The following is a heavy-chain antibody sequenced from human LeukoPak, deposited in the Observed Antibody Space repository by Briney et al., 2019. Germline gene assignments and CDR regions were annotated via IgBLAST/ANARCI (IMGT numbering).Heavy chain of an antibody. CDR2: ISYDGSNK. CDR1: GFTFSSYA. D-gene: IGHD5-12*01. J-gene: IGHJ4*02. V-gene: IGHV3-30-3*01. CDR3: ARDYDSFDY. Sequence: GGSLRLSCAVSGFTFSSYAMHWVRQAPGKGLEWVAVISYDGSNKYYADSVKGRFTISRDNSKNTLYLQMNSLRAEDTAVYYCARDYDSFDYWGQGTLVTVSS.